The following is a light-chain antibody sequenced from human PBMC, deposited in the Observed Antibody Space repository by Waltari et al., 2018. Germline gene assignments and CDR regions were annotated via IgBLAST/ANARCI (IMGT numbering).Light chain of an antibody. J-gene: IGKJ3*01. Sequence: EIVLTQCPATLSLSPGERATLSCRASQSISSYLAWYQQKPGQAPRLLIYDASTRATGIPARFSGSWSVTDFTLTISSLEPEDFALYYCQQRSTSFTFGPGTRVDVK. CDR1: QSISSY. CDR3: QQRSTSFT. V-gene: IGKV3-11*01. CDR2: DAS.